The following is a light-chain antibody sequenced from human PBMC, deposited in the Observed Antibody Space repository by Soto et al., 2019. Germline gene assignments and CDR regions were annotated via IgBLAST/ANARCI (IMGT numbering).Light chain of an antibody. CDR3: QQYSNSPLT. J-gene: IGKJ4*01. Sequence: EIVLTQSPGTLSLSPGERATLSCRASQTVRTNYLAWFQHKPGQAPRLLIYGASSRATGIPDRFSGSGSGIDCTININSMEPEDFAVYFYQQYSNSPLTFGGGTKVEIK. CDR2: GAS. CDR1: QTVRTNY. V-gene: IGKV3-20*01.